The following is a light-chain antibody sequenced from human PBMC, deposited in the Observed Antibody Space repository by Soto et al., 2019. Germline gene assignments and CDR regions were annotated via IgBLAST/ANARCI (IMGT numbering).Light chain of an antibody. CDR2: GAS. V-gene: IGKV3-15*01. CDR3: QQYSHWPPLT. Sequence: EIVMTQSPATLSVSPGERATLSCRASQSVSSNLAWYQQKPGQAPRLLIYGASTRATGIPARFSGRGSGTEFTLTISSLQSEDFAVYYCQQYSHWPPLTFGPGTKVEIK. J-gene: IGKJ3*01. CDR1: QSVSSN.